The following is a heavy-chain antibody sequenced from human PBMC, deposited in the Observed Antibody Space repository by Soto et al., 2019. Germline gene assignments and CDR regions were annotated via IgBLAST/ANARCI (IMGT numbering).Heavy chain of an antibody. CDR2: INHSGST. CDR3: ARSAKKEYIVVVVAATPGGNWFDP. CDR1: GGSFSGYY. J-gene: IGHJ5*02. D-gene: IGHD2-15*01. Sequence: SETLSLTCAVYGGSFSGYYWSWIRQPPGKGLEWIGEINHSGSTNYNPSLKSRVTISVDTSKNQFSLKLSSVTAADTAVYYCARSAKKEYIVVVVAATPGGNWFDPWGQGTLVTVSS. V-gene: IGHV4-34*01.